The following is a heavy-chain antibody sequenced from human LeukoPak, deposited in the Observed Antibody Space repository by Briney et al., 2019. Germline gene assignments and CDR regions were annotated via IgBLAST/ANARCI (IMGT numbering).Heavy chain of an antibody. D-gene: IGHD3-9*01. CDR3: ARDSIIPILWLGFDP. CDR2: INPSGGST. V-gene: IGHV1-46*01. Sequence: ASVKVSCKASGYTFTSYYMHWVRQAPGQGLEWMGIINPSGGSTSYAQKFQGRVTMTRDTSTSTVYMELSSLRSEDTAVYYCARDSIIPILWLGFDPWGQGTLVTVSS. CDR1: GYTFTSYY. J-gene: IGHJ5*02.